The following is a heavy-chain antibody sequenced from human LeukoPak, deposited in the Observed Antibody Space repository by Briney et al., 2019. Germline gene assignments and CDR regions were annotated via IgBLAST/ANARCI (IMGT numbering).Heavy chain of an antibody. J-gene: IGHJ5*02. CDR2: IRYDGSNK. Sequence: GSLRLSCAAPGFTFSSYGMHWVRQAPGKGLEWVAVIRYDGSNKYHADSVEGRFTISRDNSKNTLYLQMNSLRAEDTAVYYCARDLGVLHYCSSPSCWHEGWFDPWGQGTLVTVSS. CDR1: GFTFSSYG. CDR3: ARDLGVLHYCSSPSCWHEGWFDP. V-gene: IGHV3-33*01. D-gene: IGHD2-2*01.